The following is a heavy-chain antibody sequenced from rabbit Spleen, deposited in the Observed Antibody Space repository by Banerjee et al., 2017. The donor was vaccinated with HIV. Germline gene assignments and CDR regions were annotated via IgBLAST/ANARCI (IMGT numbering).Heavy chain of an antibody. V-gene: IGHV1S45*01. CDR1: GFSFSNNYW. Sequence: QEQLEESGGDLVKPGASLTLTCTASGFSFSNNYWISWVRQAPGKGLEWIAYMNSGSDGDIYYASWVKSRLTVSRTSSTTITLQMTSLTAADTATYFCARDNGSGDYIDVYFDLWGPGTLVTVS. CDR2: MNSGSDGDI. D-gene: IGHD1-1*01. J-gene: IGHJ4*01. CDR3: ARDNGSGDYIDVYFDL.